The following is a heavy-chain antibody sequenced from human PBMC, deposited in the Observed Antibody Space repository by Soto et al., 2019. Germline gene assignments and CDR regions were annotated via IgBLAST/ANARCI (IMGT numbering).Heavy chain of an antibody. CDR2: IYYSGST. Sequence: KPSETLSLTCTVSGGSISSSSYYWGWIRQPPGKGLEWIGSIYYSGSTYYNPSLKSRVTISVDTSKNQFSLKLSSVTAADTAVYYCARRAGYYGSDSPSWFDPWGQGTLVTVSS. J-gene: IGHJ5*02. V-gene: IGHV4-39*01. CDR3: ARRAGYYGSDSPSWFDP. D-gene: IGHD3-10*01. CDR1: GGSISSSSYY.